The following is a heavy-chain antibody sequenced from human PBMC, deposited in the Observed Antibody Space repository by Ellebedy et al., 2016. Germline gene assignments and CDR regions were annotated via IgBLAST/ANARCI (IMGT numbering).Heavy chain of an antibody. J-gene: IGHJ4*02. CDR3: ARFLLSMATIPRVDY. D-gene: IGHD5-12*01. CDR1: GGSISSSSYY. V-gene: IGHV4-39*01. Sequence: SETLSLTCTVSGGSISSSSYYWGWIRQPPGKGLEWIGSIYYSGSTYYNPSLKSRVTISVDTSKNQFSLKLSSVTAADTAVYYCARFLLSMATIPRVDYWGQGTLVTVSS. CDR2: IYYSGST.